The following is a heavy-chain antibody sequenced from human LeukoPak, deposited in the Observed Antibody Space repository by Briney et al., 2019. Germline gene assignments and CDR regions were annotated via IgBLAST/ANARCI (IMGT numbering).Heavy chain of an antibody. D-gene: IGHD6-19*01. Sequence: SGPTLVNPTQTLTLTCTFSGFSLSTSGVGVGWIRQPPVKALEWLALIYWDDDKRYSPSLKIRLTITKATSKHQIVLTITNIDHVNTAKYNCAHSARGWVIEVAGHFDNWGQGTLVTVSP. CDR2: IYWDDDK. V-gene: IGHV2-5*02. CDR1: GFSLSTSGVG. J-gene: IGHJ4*02. CDR3: AHSARGWVIEVAGHFDN.